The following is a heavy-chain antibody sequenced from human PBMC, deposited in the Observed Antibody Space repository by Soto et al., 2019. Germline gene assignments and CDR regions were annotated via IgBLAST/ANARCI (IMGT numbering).Heavy chain of an antibody. J-gene: IGHJ5*02. CDR2: IKEDGSEK. Sequence: EVQLVESGGGLVQPGGSLRLSCTASGFTFSSYWMNWVRQAPGKGVEWVGNIKEDGSEKFYVDSVKGRFTISRDNAKNSLYLDMNSLRVEDTAIYFCARDFGGPWGQGTLVTVSS. V-gene: IGHV3-7*05. D-gene: IGHD1-26*01. CDR3: ARDFGGP. CDR1: GFTFSSYW.